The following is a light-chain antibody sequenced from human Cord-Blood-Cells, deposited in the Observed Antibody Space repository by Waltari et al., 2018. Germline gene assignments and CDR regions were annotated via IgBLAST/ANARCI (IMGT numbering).Light chain of an antibody. J-gene: IGKJ1*01. Sequence: DIVMTQSPDSLAVSLGERATINCKSSQSFLYSSNNKNYLAWYQQKPGQPPKLLIYWASTRESGVPDLFSGSGSGTDFTLTISSLQAEGVAVYYCQQYYSTPWTFGQGTKVEIK. CDR3: QQYYSTPWT. V-gene: IGKV4-1*01. CDR1: QSFLYSSNNKNY. CDR2: WAS.